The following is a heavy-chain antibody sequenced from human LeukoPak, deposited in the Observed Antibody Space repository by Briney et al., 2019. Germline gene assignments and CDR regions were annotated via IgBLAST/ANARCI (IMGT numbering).Heavy chain of an antibody. V-gene: IGHV3-23*01. J-gene: IGHJ4*02. Sequence: GGSLRLSCAASGFTFSSYAMSWVRQAPGKGLEWVSAISGSCGSTYYADSVKGRFTISRDNSKSTLVLQINSLRAEHPAGYYCAKGRNQWELLPEFDYWGQGTLVTVSS. CDR2: ISGSCGST. D-gene: IGHD1-26*01. CDR1: GFTFSSYA. CDR3: AKGRNQWELLPEFDY.